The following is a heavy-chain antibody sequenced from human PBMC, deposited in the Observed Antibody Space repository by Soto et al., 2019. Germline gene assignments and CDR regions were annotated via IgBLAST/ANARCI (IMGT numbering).Heavy chain of an antibody. D-gene: IGHD3-3*01. CDR1: GFTFSSYG. J-gene: IGHJ4*02. V-gene: IGHV3-30*18. CDR3: AKDFGVEPILADY. CDR2: ISYDGSNK. Sequence: QMQLVESGGGVVQPGRSLRLSCAASGFTFSSYGMHWVRQAPGKGLEWVAVISYDGSNKYYADSVKGRFTISRDNSKNTLYLQMNSLRAEDTAVYYCAKDFGVEPILADYWGQGTLVTVSS.